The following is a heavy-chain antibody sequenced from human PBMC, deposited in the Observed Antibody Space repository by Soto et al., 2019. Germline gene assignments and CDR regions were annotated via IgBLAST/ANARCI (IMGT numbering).Heavy chain of an antibody. V-gene: IGHV1-69*06. J-gene: IGHJ4*02. CDR3: ARETYYYDSSGPTFDY. D-gene: IGHD3-22*01. Sequence: QVQLVQSGAEVKKPGSSVKVSCKASGGTFSSYAISWVRQAPGQGLEWMGGIIPIFGTANYAQKFQGRVTITADKSTSTAYMELSSLRSEDTAVYYCARETYYYDSSGPTFDYWGQGILVTVSS. CDR2: IIPIFGTA. CDR1: GGTFSSYA.